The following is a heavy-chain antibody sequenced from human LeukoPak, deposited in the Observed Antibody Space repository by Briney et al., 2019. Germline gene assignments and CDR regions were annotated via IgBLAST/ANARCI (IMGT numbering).Heavy chain of an antibody. Sequence: GGSLRLSCAASGFTVSNKYMSWVRQAPGKGLEWVSVIYSGGSTYYADSVRGRFTISRGDSKNTLYLQMNSLKTEDTAVYYCTTLEGGYCSSTSCNDYWGQGTLVTVSS. CDR1: GFTVSNKY. CDR2: IYSGGST. CDR3: TTLEGGYCSSTSCNDY. J-gene: IGHJ4*02. V-gene: IGHV3-66*01. D-gene: IGHD2-2*01.